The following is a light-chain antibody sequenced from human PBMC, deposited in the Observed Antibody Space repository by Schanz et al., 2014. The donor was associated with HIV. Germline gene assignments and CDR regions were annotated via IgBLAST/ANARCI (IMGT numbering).Light chain of an antibody. CDR1: QNIGNW. CDR2: QAS. Sequence: DIQMTQSPSTLSASVGDRVTLTCRASQNIGNWLAWYQQRPGEAPKLLMYQASTLQSGVPSRFSGSGSGTAFSLTISSLQPEDFATYYCQQYNSYSITFGQGTRLEIK. V-gene: IGKV1-5*03. J-gene: IGKJ5*01. CDR3: QQYNSYSIT.